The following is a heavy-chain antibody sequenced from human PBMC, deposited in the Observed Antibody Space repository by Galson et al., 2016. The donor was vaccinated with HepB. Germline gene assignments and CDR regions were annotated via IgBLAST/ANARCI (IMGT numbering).Heavy chain of an antibody. D-gene: IGHD3-10*01. Sequence: PALVKPTQTLTLTCTLSGFSLTTSGVGVGWIRQPPGQALEWLALIYWDDDKRYSPSLKSRLTITKDTSKNEVVLTMTNMDPVDTATYFCAHRKPDYYVSDWFDPWGQGTLVTVSS. CDR3: AHRKPDYYVSDWFDP. CDR1: GFSLTTSGVG. J-gene: IGHJ5*02. CDR2: IYWDDDK. V-gene: IGHV2-5*02.